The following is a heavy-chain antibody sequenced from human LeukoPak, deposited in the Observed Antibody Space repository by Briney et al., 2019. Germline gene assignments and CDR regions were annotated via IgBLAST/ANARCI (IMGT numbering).Heavy chain of an antibody. D-gene: IGHD2-2*01. CDR1: GGTFSSYA. CDR2: IIPIFGTA. J-gene: IGHJ4*02. Sequence: SVKVSCKASGGTFSSYAISWVRQAPGQGLEWMGGIIPIFGTANYAQKFQGRVTITADKSTSTAYMELSSLRSEDTAVYYCARANFLYCSSSTCLFDYWGQGTLVTVSS. CDR3: ARANFLYCSSSTCLFDY. V-gene: IGHV1-69*06.